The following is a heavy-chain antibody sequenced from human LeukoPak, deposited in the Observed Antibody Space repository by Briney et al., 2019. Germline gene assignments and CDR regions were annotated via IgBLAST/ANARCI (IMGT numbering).Heavy chain of an antibody. CDR3: GRRGGTVVGDTGYHYWYFDN. V-gene: IGHV4-59*08. D-gene: IGHD5-12*01. J-gene: IGHJ4*02. CDR2: ISDSGST. Sequence: SETLSLTCTVSGGSISSYYWSWVRQFPGKGLEWIGYISDSGSTNYSPSLESRVTISVDTSKNKFFLILSSVTAADTAVCYCGRRGGTVVGDTGYHYWYFDNWGQGTLVTVSS. CDR1: GGSISSYY.